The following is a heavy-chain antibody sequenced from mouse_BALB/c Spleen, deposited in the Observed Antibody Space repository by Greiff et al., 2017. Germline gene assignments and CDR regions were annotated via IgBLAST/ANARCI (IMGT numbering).Heavy chain of an antibody. J-gene: IGHJ3*01. CDR1: GFTFSSFG. CDR3: ARRSNYVDWFAY. D-gene: IGHD2-5*01. V-gene: IGHV5-17*02. CDR2: ISSGSSTI. Sequence: VQLKESGGGLVQPGGSRKLSCAASGFTFSSFGMHWVRQAPEKGLEWVAYISSGSSTIYYADTVKGRFTISRDNPKNTLFLQMTSLRSEDTAMYYCARRSNYVDWFAYWGQGTLVTVSA.